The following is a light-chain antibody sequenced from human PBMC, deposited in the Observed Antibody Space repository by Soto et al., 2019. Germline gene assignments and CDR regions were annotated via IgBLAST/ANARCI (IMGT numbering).Light chain of an antibody. Sequence: QSALTQPPSASGSPGQSVTISCTGTSSDIGGYDHVSWYRQDPGKAPKDMIYEVTKRPSGVPDRFSGSKAGNTASLTVFGLQAEDEANYYCGSFAGPVRVFGGGTKLTVL. V-gene: IGLV2-8*01. CDR3: GSFAGPVRV. CDR2: EVT. J-gene: IGLJ3*02. CDR1: SSDIGGYDH.